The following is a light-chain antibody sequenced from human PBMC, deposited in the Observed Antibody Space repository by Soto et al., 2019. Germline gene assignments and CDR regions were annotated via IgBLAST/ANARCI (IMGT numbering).Light chain of an antibody. V-gene: IGLV2-23*01. J-gene: IGLJ1*01. CDR1: SGDVGTYNL. Sequence: QSVLTQPASLSGSPGQPITISCTGTSGDVGTYNLVSWYQQHPGKAPKLLIYEGTKRPSGVSDRFSGFRSGNTASLTITGLRAEDEADYYCFSYAISSTYVFGTGTKGTVL. CDR2: EGT. CDR3: FSYAISSTYV.